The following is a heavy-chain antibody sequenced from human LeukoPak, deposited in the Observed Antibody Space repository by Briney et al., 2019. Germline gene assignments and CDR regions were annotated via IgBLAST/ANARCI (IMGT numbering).Heavy chain of an antibody. CDR1: GYTFNNYY. CDR2: INPSSGST. Sequence: ASVKVSCKASGYTFNNYYIHWVRQAPGQGLEWMGMINPSSGSTNYAQKFQGRVTVTRDTSTSTVHMELSSLRSEDTAVYYCARVGSGGNCYDYWGQGSLVTVSS. V-gene: IGHV1-46*02. J-gene: IGHJ4*02. D-gene: IGHD2-15*01. CDR3: ARVGSGGNCYDY.